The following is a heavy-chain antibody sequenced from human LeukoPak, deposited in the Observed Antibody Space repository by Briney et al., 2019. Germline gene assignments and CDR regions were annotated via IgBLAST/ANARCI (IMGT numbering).Heavy chain of an antibody. V-gene: IGHV4-39*07. J-gene: IGHJ4*02. CDR1: GGSITSGSYY. CDR2: IYYSGGT. D-gene: IGHD2-15*01. CDR3: VRDKTFEVVNYSDS. Sequence: SETLSLTCTVSGGSITSGSYYWGWIRQPPGKDLEWIGSIYYSGGTYYNPSLRSRVTISLDTSKNQFSLKLSSVTAADTAVFYCVRDKTFEVVNYSDSWGQGTLVTVSS.